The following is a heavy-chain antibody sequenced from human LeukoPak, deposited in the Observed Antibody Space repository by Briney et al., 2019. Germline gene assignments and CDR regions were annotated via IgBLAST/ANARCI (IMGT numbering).Heavy chain of an antibody. D-gene: IGHD2-2*01. CDR3: ARAPITSPFYFDY. J-gene: IGHJ4*02. CDR1: GFTFSSYW. CDR2: INQNGGEK. Sequence: GGSLRLSCAASGFTFSSYWMSWVRQAPGKGLEWVAKINQNGGEKYYVDSVKGRFTISRDNAKNSLYLQMDSLRAEDTALYYCARAPITSPFYFDYWGQGTLVTVSS. V-gene: IGHV3-7*03.